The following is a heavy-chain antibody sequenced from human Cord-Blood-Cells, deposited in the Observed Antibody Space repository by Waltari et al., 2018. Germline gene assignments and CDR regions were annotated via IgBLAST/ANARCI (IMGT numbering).Heavy chain of an antibody. CDR3: ARAQRITMVQGVKNYYYYGMDV. J-gene: IGHJ6*02. V-gene: IGHV4-34*01. CDR2: INHSGST. Sequence: QVQLQQWGAGLLKPSETLSLTCAVYGGSFSGYYWSWIRQPPGKGLAWIGEINHSGSTNYNPSCKSRVTISVDTSNNQFSLKLSSVTAADTAVYYCARAQRITMVQGVKNYYYYGMDVWGQGTTVTVSS. CDR1: GGSFSGYY. D-gene: IGHD3-10*01.